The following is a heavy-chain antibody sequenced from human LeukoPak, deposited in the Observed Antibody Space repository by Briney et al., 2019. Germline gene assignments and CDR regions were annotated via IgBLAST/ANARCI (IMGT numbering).Heavy chain of an antibody. CDR1: GFTFSSYA. D-gene: IGHD3-22*01. CDR2: ISGSGGST. CDR3: AKMAFYYDSSGYGTPPDY. V-gene: IGHV3-23*01. Sequence: PGGSLRLSCAASGFTFSSYAMSWVRQAPGKGLEWVSAISGSGGSTYYADSVKGRFTISRDNSKNTLYLQMNSLRAEDTAVYYCAKMAFYYDSSGYGTPPDYWGQGTLVTASS. J-gene: IGHJ4*02.